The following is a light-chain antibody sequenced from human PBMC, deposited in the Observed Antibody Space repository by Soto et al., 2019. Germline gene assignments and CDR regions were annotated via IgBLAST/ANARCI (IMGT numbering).Light chain of an antibody. CDR2: KAS. Sequence: DIQMTQSPSTLSASVGDRVTITCRASQSISSWLAWYQQKPGKAPNLLIYKASTLESGVPSRFSGSGSGTEFTLTISSLQPDDFATYYCQQYSTSSRTFGQGTKVVIK. CDR3: QQYSTSSRT. J-gene: IGKJ1*01. V-gene: IGKV1-5*03. CDR1: QSISSW.